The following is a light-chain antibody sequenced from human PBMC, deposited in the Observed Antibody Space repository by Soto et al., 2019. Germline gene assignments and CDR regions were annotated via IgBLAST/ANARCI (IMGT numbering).Light chain of an antibody. Sequence: QSVLTQPAFVSGSPGQSITISCTGTSSDVGGYNYVSWYQHPPGKAPKLMISEVSNRPSGVSNRFSGSKSGNTASLTISGLQAEDEADYYCISYTGKSASYVFGTGTKVTVL. V-gene: IGLV2-14*01. CDR1: SSDVGGYNY. CDR3: ISYTGKSASYV. J-gene: IGLJ1*01. CDR2: EVS.